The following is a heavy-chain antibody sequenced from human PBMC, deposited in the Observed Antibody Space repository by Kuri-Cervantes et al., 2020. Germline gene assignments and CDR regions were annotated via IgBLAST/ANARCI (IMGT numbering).Heavy chain of an antibody. J-gene: IGHJ5*02. CDR2: INPNSGGA. V-gene: IGHV1-2*02. CDR3: ANSRSHTAMTT. D-gene: IGHD5-18*01. CDR1: GYTFTDYY. Sequence: ASVKVSCKASGYTFTDYYMHWVRLAPGQGLEWMGWINPNSGGADYAQKFQGRVTMTRDTSISTVYMALSRLRSDDTAVYYCANSRSHTAMTTWGQGTLVTVSS.